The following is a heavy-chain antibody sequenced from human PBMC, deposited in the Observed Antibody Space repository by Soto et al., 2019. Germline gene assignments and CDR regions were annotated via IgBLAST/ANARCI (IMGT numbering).Heavy chain of an antibody. D-gene: IGHD3-22*01. CDR1: GYSFTTYG. CDR2: ISTYNGNT. Sequence: ASVKVSCKPSGYSFTTYGISWVRQAPGQGLDWKRRISTYNGNTKYTQRHKGRVTMTTDTTTSTAYKELRSLTSDETAVYYCARGPTDYYDNSGNYFLDYWGQGTLVIVSS. V-gene: IGHV1-18*01. J-gene: IGHJ4*02. CDR3: ARGPTDYYDNSGNYFLDY.